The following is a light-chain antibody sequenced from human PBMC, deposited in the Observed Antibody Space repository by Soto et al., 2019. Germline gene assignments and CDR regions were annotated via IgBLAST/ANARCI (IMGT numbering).Light chain of an antibody. CDR3: QHYVSPPWA. CDR1: QSGTNSF. V-gene: IGKV3-20*01. J-gene: IGKJ1*01. CDR2: GAS. Sequence: EIVLAQSPGTLSLSPGKRATLSCRASQSGTNSFLAWYQQKPGQAPRLLIYGASRRATGIPDRFTGSGSGTDFTLTISRLEPEDFAVYYCQHYVSPPWAFGQGTKVEI.